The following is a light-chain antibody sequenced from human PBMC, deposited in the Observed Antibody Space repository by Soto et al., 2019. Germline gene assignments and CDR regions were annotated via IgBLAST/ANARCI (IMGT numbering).Light chain of an antibody. CDR3: QQYVNWPYT. CDR2: DAS. CDR1: QSISSF. V-gene: IGKV3-11*01. J-gene: IGKJ2*01. Sequence: EIVLTQSPATLSLSPGERATLSCRASQSISSFLTWYQHKPGQAPRLLIYDASKRATGIPARFSGSGSGTDFTLTISGLQSEDFAVYYCQQYVNWPYTFGQGTKLEI.